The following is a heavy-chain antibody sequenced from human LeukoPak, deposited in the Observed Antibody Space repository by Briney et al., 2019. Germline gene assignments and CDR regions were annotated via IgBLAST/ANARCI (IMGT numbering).Heavy chain of an antibody. V-gene: IGHV4-39*01. D-gene: IGHD5-18*01. CDR3: ARHLRYSRFDY. CDR1: AGSISSTSYY. Sequence: PSETLSLTCTVSAGSISSTSYYWGWVRQPPGKGLEWISSIYYTGTTYYNPSLKSRVTISVDTSKNELSLRLTYVTAADTAVYYCARHLRYSRFDYWGQGILVIVSS. J-gene: IGHJ4*02. CDR2: IYYTGTT.